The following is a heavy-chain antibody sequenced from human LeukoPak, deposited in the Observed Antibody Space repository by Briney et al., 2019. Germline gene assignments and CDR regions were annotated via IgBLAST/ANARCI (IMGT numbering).Heavy chain of an antibody. V-gene: IGHV3-21*01. J-gene: IGHJ6*02. Sequence: PGGSLRRSCAASGFTFSSYSMNGVGQAPGKGLEWVSSISSSSSYIYYAASVTGRFTISRDNAKNSLYLQMNRLRAEATAVYYCARERDYCSSTSCYHYYYGMDVWGQGTTVTVSS. CDR1: GFTFSSYS. D-gene: IGHD2-2*01. CDR2: ISSSSSYI. CDR3: ARERDYCSSTSCYHYYYGMDV.